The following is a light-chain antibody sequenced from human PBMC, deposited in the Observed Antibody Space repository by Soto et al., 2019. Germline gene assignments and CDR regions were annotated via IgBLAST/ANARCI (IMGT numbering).Light chain of an antibody. V-gene: IGKV3-15*01. CDR2: AAS. Sequence: EIVLTQSPGTLSLSPGERATLSCRANESISSNLAWYQQKPGQAPRLPIYAASNRATGVPARFSGSWSGTEFTLTISSLQSEDFAVYYCQQYNNWITFGQGTRLEIK. CDR1: ESISSN. CDR3: QQYNNWIT. J-gene: IGKJ5*01.